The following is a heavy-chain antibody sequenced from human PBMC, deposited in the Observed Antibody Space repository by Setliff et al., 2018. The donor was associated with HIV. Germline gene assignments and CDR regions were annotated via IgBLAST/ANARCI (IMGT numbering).Heavy chain of an antibody. CDR3: ARDGSRGGLPFYGMDV. Sequence: AGGSLRLSCAASGFTVSSNYMSWVRQAPGKGLEWVSVFYSGGRTYYANSVKGRFTISRDNSKNAVYLQMNSLRAEDTAVYYCARDGSRGGLPFYGMDVWGQGTTVTVSS. V-gene: IGHV3-53*01. CDR1: GFTVSSNY. D-gene: IGHD3-16*01. CDR2: FYSGGRT. J-gene: IGHJ6*02.